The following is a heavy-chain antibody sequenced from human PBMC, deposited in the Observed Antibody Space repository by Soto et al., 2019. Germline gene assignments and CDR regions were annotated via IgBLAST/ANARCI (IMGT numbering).Heavy chain of an antibody. V-gene: IGHV4-59*01. CDR3: ARGPLLLWFGELSYFDY. Sequence: GPRGSSETLSLTCTVSGGSISSYYWSWIRQPPGKGLEWIGYIYYSGSTNYNPSLKSRVTISVDTSKNQFSLKLSSVTAADTAVYYCARGPLLLWFGELSYFDYWGQGTLVTVSS. CDR1: GGSISSYY. J-gene: IGHJ4*02. CDR2: IYYSGST. D-gene: IGHD3-10*01.